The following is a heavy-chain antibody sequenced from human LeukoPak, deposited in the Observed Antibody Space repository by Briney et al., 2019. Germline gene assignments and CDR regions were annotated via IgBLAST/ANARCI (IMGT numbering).Heavy chain of an antibody. D-gene: IGHD3-10*01. CDR3: ARAAGYYGNPDY. CDR1: GFIFSSYD. J-gene: IGHJ4*02. Sequence: GSLRLSCAASGFIFSSYDMNWVRQAPGKGLEWVSYISSSGYTIYYADSLKGRFTISRDNAKNSLYLQMNSLRAEDTAVYYCARAAGYYGNPDYWGQGTLVTVSS. CDR2: ISSSGYTI. V-gene: IGHV3-48*03.